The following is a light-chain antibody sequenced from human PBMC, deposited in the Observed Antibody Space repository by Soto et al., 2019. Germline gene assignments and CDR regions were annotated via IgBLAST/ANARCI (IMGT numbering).Light chain of an antibody. CDR1: QSINNY. Sequence: DIKMPQSPYSLSASAGDRVTITCRASQSINNYLTWHQQKPGKAPKHLIDTTSSFQSGVPSRFSGSGSATAITLTISSLQPEDFASYYCQQSYSTPQTFGQGTNVEIK. J-gene: IGKJ1*01. CDR2: TTS. V-gene: IGKV1-39*01. CDR3: QQSYSTPQT.